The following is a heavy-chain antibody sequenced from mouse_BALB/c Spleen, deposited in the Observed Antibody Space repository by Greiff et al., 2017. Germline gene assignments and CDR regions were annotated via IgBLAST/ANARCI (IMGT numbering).Heavy chain of an antibody. Sequence: VQLVESGPELVKPGASVRISCKASGYTFTSYYIHWVKQRPGQGLEWIGWIYPGNVNTKYNEKFKGKATLTADKSSSTAYMQLSSLTSEDSAVYFCARSSSSTAWFAYWGQGTLVTVSA. D-gene: IGHD1-1*01. CDR1: GYTFTSYY. J-gene: IGHJ3*01. CDR3: ARSSSSTAWFAY. CDR2: IYPGNVNT. V-gene: IGHV1S56*01.